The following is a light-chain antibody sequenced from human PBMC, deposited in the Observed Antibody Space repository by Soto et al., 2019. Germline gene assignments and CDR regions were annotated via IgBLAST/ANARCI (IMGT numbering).Light chain of an antibody. Sequence: DIVMTQSPLSLPFTPGLPSSISCIFSQSINSKPLVWYQRKFGQAPRLLIYNTSSRATGIPDRFSGSGSGTEFTLTVDSLQSDDIAVYYCQQYYNWPVTFGGGTKVDI. CDR3: QQYYNWPVT. V-gene: IGKV3D-15*01. J-gene: IGKJ4*01. CDR2: NTS. CDR1: QSINSKP.